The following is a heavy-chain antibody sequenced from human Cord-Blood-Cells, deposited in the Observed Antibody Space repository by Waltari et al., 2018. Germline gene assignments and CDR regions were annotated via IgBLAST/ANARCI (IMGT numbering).Heavy chain of an antibody. V-gene: IGHV3-21*01. CDR3: ARDRSGYSGYDFDY. D-gene: IGHD5-12*01. J-gene: IGHJ4*02. Sequence: EVQLVESGGGLVKPGGSLRLSCAASGFTFISFSMNWVRQAPGKGLEWVSSISSSSSYIYYADSVKGRFTISRDNAKNSLYLQMNSLRAEDTAVYYCARDRSGYSGYDFDYWGQGTLVTVSS. CDR1: GFTFISFS. CDR2: ISSSSSYI.